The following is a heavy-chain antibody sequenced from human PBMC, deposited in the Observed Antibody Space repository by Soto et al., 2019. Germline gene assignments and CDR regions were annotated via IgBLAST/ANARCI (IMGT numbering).Heavy chain of an antibody. CDR2: MFYGVST. V-gene: IGHV4-39*01. Sequence: SETLSLTCTVSGSSINSSGYYWGWIRQPPGKGLEWIGSMFYGVSTYYNPSPKSRVTVSVDTSKNQFSLNLRSVTAADTAVYYCARLPSRHLVDYWGQGTLVTVSS. D-gene: IGHD3-3*02. J-gene: IGHJ4*02. CDR1: GSSINSSGYY. CDR3: ARLPSRHLVDY.